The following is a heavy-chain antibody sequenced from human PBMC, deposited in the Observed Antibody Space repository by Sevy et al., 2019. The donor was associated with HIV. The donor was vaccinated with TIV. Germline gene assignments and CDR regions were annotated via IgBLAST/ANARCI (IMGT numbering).Heavy chain of an antibody. Sequence: DTVKVSCKVSGYTLTKLSMHWVRQTPRKGLERMTTFDPEDGDPEDGKTIYAQKFLVRVTMTEDTSTDTAYMELSSLRSEDTAVYYCATSKDYYDSSGYPFDSWGQGTLVTVSS. CDR1: GYTLTKLS. CDR2: FDPEDGDPEDGKT. D-gene: IGHD3-22*01. CDR3: ATSKDYYDSSGYPFDS. V-gene: IGHV1-24*01. J-gene: IGHJ4*02.